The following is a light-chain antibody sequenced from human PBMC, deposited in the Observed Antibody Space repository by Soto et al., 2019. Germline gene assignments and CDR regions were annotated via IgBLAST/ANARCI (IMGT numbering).Light chain of an antibody. CDR2: GTS. J-gene: IGKJ3*01. V-gene: IGKV3-20*01. Sequence: EIVLTQSPGTLSLSPGERATLSCRASQSVTSGYLAWYQQRPGQAPRLLLYGTSSRATGIPDRFSGSGSGADFTLTVSRLEPEDFAEYYCQPYGSSPFTFGPGTKVDFK. CDR1: QSVTSGY. CDR3: QPYGSSPFT.